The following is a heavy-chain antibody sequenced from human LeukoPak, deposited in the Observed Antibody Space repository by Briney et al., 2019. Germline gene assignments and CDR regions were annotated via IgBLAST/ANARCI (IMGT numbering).Heavy chain of an antibody. CDR1: GFTFSSYG. V-gene: IGHV3-30*18. J-gene: IGHJ4*02. CDR2: ISYDGSNK. D-gene: IGHD6-19*01. Sequence: GRSLRLSCAASGFTFSSYGMHWVRQAPGKGLEWVAVISYDGSNKYYADSVKGRFTISRDNSKNTLYLQMNSLRAEDTAVYYCAKERSSGWSFFDYWGQGTLVTVSS. CDR3: AKERSSGWSFFDY.